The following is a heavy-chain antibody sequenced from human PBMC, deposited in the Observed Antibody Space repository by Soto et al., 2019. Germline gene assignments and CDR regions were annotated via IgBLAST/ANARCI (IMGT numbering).Heavy chain of an antibody. CDR1: GGSISSSSYY. V-gene: IGHV4-39*01. D-gene: IGHD5-12*01. CDR2: IYYSGST. J-gene: IGHJ3*02. CDR3: ARGMATISGAFDI. Sequence: SETLSLTCTVSGGSISSSSYYWGWIRQPPGKGLEWIGSIYYSGSTYYNPSLKSRVTISVDTSKNQFSLKLSSVTAADMAVYYCARGMATISGAFDIWGQGTMVTVSS.